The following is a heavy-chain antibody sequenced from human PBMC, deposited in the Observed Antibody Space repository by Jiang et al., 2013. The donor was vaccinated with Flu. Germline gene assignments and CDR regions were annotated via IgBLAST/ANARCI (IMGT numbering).Heavy chain of an antibody. Sequence: SQTLSLTCAISGDSVSSNSAAWNWIRQSPSRGLEWLGRTYYRSKWYNDYAVSVKSRITINPDTSKNQFSLQLNSVTPEDTAVYYCASANMTTYYYYYGMDVWGPRDHGHPSPQ. CDR2: TYYRSKWYN. CDR3: ASANMTTYYYYYGMDV. J-gene: IGHJ6*01. CDR1: GDSVSSNSAA. V-gene: IGHV6-1*01. D-gene: IGHD4-11*01.